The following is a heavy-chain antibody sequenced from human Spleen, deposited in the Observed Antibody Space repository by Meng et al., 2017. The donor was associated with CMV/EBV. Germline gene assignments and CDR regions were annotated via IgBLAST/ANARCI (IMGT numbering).Heavy chain of an antibody. CDR1: GGTFSSYA. Sequence: ASGGTFSSYAISWVRQAPGQGLEWMGGIIPIFGTANYAQKFQGRVTITTDESTSTAYMELSSLRSEDTAVYYCARSPSGYDTLPFDYWGQGTLVTVSS. D-gene: IGHD5-12*01. CDR3: ARSPSGYDTLPFDY. CDR2: IIPIFGTA. V-gene: IGHV1-69*05. J-gene: IGHJ4*02.